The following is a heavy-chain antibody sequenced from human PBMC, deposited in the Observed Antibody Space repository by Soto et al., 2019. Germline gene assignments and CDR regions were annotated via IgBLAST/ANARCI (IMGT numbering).Heavy chain of an antibody. V-gene: IGHV4-59*01. D-gene: IGHD4-17*01. CDR3: ARAYGYYFDY. J-gene: IGHJ4*02. CDR1: GGSISSYY. CDR2: IYYSGST. Sequence: QVQLQESGPGLVKPSETLSLTCTVSGGSISSYYWSWIRQPPGKGLEWIGYIYYSGSTNYNPSLXIXVXIPXDSSKNQFSLKLSSVTAADTAVYYCARAYGYYFDYWGQGTLVTVSS.